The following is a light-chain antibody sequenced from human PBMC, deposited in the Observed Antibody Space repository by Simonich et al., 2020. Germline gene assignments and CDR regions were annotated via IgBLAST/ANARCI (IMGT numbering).Light chain of an antibody. Sequence: EIVMTQSPATLSVSPGERATLSCRASQSVSSNLAWYQQKPGQAPRLLIYGASPRATGIPARVSGSGSGTEVTLTISSMQSEDVAVDYCQQYNNWPPWTCGQGTKVEIK. CDR1: QSVSSN. J-gene: IGKJ1*01. CDR2: GAS. V-gene: IGKV3-15*01. CDR3: QQYNNWPPWT.